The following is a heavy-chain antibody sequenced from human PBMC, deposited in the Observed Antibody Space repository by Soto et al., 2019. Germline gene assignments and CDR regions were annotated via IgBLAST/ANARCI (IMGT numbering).Heavy chain of an antibody. CDR2: IYTSGST. CDR3: ARTLGSYDSSGYYLTDAFDI. J-gene: IGHJ3*02. Sequence: SSETLSLTCTVSGGSISSYYWSWIRQPAGKGLEWIGRIYTSGSTNYNPSLKSRVTMSVDTSKNQFSLKLSSVTAADTAVYYCARTLGSYDSSGYYLTDAFDIWGQGTMVTVSS. CDR1: GGSISSYY. V-gene: IGHV4-4*07. D-gene: IGHD3-22*01.